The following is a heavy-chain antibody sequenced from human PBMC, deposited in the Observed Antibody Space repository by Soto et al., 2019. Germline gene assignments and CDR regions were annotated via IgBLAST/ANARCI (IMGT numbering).Heavy chain of an antibody. V-gene: IGHV3-30*19. CDR3: ARWGTTGGLDR. D-gene: IGHD3-16*01. CDR1: GFRFKSFV. CDR2: TSYDGNNK. Sequence: QLVESGGGVVQPGTSLRLSCAASGFRFKSFVMHWVRQVPGKGLEWVALTSYDGNNKYYGDSVQGRFIVSRDNSKNTLDLQIDSLRLEDTALYYCARWGTTGGLDRWGQGTLVSVSS. J-gene: IGHJ5*02.